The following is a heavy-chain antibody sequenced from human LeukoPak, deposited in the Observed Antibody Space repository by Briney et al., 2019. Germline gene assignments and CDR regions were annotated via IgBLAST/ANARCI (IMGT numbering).Heavy chain of an antibody. CDR1: GGSISSYY. J-gene: IGHJ2*01. Sequence: SETLSLTCTVSGGSISSYYWSWIRQPAGKGLEWIGRIYTSGSTNYNPSLKSRVTMSVDTSKNQFSLKLSSVTAADTAVYYCARGPSGRFPGRRHFDLWGRGTLVTVSS. D-gene: IGHD3-3*01. V-gene: IGHV4-4*07. CDR3: ARGPSGRFPGRRHFDL. CDR2: IYTSGST.